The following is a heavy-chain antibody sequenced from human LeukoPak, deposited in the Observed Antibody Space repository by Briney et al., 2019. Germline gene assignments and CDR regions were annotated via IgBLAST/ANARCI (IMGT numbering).Heavy chain of an antibody. Sequence: GGSLTLSCTASGLTFSNYATTWVRQAPGKGLEWVSAISGSGGSTYYADSVKGRFTISRDNSKNTLYLQMNSLRAEDTAVYYCAKLYYDSSGYSPRGTYYFDYWGQGTLVTVSS. CDR1: GLTFSNYA. J-gene: IGHJ4*02. CDR3: AKLYYDSSGYSPRGTYYFDY. CDR2: ISGSGGST. V-gene: IGHV3-23*01. D-gene: IGHD3-22*01.